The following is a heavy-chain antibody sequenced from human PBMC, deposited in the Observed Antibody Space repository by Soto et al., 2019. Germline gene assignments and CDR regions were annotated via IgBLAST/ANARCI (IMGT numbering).Heavy chain of an antibody. V-gene: IGHV3-43D*04. Sequence: EVQLVESGGVVVQRGGSLRLSCAASGFTFDDYAMHWVRQAPGKGLDWVSLISWDGSSTYYAASVKGRFTISRDNSKNSLYLQMNSLRAEDTALYYCAKGRDSSGYYFNFDHWGQGTLVTVSS. J-gene: IGHJ4*02. D-gene: IGHD3-22*01. CDR2: ISWDGSST. CDR3: AKGRDSSGYYFNFDH. CDR1: GFTFDDYA.